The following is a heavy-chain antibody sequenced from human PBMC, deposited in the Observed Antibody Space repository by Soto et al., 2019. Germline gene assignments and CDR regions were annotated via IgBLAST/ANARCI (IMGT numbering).Heavy chain of an antibody. Sequence: EVHLLESGGGLVQPGGSLRLSCAASRFTFSNYAMNWVRQGPGKGLEWVSVISGSGDSTYYADSVKGRFTISRDKSKNTLYLHMNSLTGEDTAVYYCAKDGFSCSGKYYFDYWGQGTLVTVSS. CDR2: ISGSGDST. V-gene: IGHV3-23*01. CDR3: AKDGFSCSGKYYFDY. J-gene: IGHJ4*02. CDR1: RFTFSNYA. D-gene: IGHD3-10*02.